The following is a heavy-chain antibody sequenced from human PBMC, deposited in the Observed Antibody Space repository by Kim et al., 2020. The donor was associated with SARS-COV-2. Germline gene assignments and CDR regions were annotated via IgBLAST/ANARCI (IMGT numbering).Heavy chain of an antibody. V-gene: IGHV3-13*01. CDR3: AGGRTGDSADC. D-gene: IGHD2-21*01. CDR2: VGASGAT. CDR1: GFTFNNYD. Sequence: GGSLRLSCVASGFTFNNYDMHWVRQSTGGGLEYVSTVGASGATFYRDSARGRFIISREIGKNSLYLQMNRLTAEDTAVYYCAGGRTGDSADCWGQGTLVTVSS. J-gene: IGHJ4*02.